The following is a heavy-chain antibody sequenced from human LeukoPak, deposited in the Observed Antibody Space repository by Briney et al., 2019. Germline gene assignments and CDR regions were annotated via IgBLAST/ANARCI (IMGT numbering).Heavy chain of an antibody. D-gene: IGHD2-15*01. CDR3: TRGGDCFDY. CDR2: VSAYNGNT. Sequence: ASVKVSCKASGYTFTSYAMHWVRQAPGQRLEWMGWVSAYNGNTNYAQNLQGRVTMTTDTSTSTAYMELRSLRSDDTAVYYCTRGGDCFDYWGQGTLVTVSS. J-gene: IGHJ4*02. CDR1: GYTFTSYA. V-gene: IGHV1-18*01.